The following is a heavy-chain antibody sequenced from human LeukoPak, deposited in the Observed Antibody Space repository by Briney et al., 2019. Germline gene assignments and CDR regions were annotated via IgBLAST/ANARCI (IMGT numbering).Heavy chain of an antibody. J-gene: IGHJ4*02. V-gene: IGHV3-74*01. D-gene: IGHD1-14*01. CDR1: GFTFSSNW. Sequence: GGSLRLSCAASGFTFSSNWMHWVRQGQGKGLVWVSRINPDGSRTDYAESVKGRFTISRDNAKNTLSLEMNSLGDEDTAVYYCSRDFNGRNDFWGQGTLVTVSS. CDR3: SRDFNGRNDF. CDR2: INPDGSRT.